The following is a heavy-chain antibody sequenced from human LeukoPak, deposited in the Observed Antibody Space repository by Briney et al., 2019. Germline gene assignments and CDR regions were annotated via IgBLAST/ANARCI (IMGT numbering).Heavy chain of an antibody. CDR1: GGSISRYY. V-gene: IGHV4-59*01. CDR3: ATRRFFRGYSGYVDY. Sequence: SETLSLTCNVSGGSISRYYWSWIRQPPGKGLEWIGYIYYSGGTNYNPSLKSRVTISVDTSKNQFSLKLTSVTAADTAVYYCATRRFFRGYSGYVDYWGQGTLVTVSS. CDR2: IYYSGGT. J-gene: IGHJ4*02. D-gene: IGHD5-12*01.